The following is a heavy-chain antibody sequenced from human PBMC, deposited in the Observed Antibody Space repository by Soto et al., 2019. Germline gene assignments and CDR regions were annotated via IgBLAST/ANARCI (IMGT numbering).Heavy chain of an antibody. CDR3: ARTWGSTAYGLDV. D-gene: IGHD2-15*01. Sequence: QVQLVESGGGVVQPGRSLRLSCVASRFTFSSYGMHWVRQAPGKGLEWVAVIWYDGSKVYYADSVKGRFTISRDNSRNTLSLQMNSLRTEDTAVYYCARTWGSTAYGLDVWGQGTTVTVSS. CDR1: RFTFSSYG. CDR2: IWYDGSKV. V-gene: IGHV3-33*01. J-gene: IGHJ6*02.